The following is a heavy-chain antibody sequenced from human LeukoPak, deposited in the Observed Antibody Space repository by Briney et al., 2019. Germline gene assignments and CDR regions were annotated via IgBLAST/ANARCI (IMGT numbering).Heavy chain of an antibody. Sequence: NPSETLSLTCTVSGGSISSGSYSWSWIRQPAGKGLEWIGRIYTSGSTNYNPSLKSRVTISVDTSKNQFSLKLSSVTAADTAVYYCARGKTGTKAHFDYWGQGTLVTVSS. CDR1: GGSISSGSYS. J-gene: IGHJ4*02. CDR2: IYTSGST. CDR3: ARGKTGTKAHFDY. V-gene: IGHV4-61*02. D-gene: IGHD1-7*01.